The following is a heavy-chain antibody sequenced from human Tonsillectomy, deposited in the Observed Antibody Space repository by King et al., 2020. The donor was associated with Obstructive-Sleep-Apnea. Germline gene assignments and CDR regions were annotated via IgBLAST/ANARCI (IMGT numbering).Heavy chain of an antibody. CDR1: AFIFSNYG. CDR3: AKDYSNRYWYFDL. D-gene: IGHD4-11*01. J-gene: IGHJ2*01. V-gene: IGHV3-30*02. CDR2: IPYDGSNK. Sequence: QVQLVESGGGVVQPGGSLRLSCAASAFIFSNYGMHWVRQAPGKGLEWVAFIPYDGSNKYYADSVKGRFTISRDNSKNTLYLQMNSLRPEDTAVYYCAKDYSNRYWYFDLWGRGTLVTVSS.